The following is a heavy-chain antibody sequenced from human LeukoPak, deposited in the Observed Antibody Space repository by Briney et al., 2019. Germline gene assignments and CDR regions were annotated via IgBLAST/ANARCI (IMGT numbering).Heavy chain of an antibody. CDR2: ISSSSSYI. D-gene: IGHD3-22*01. V-gene: IGHV3-21*01. CDR3: ARDLGLYDSSGYGFG. Sequence: GGSLRLSCAASGFTFSSYTMNWVRQAPGKGLEWVSSISSSSSYIYYGDSVKGRFTISRDNVKNSLYLQLNSLRAADTAIYYCARDLGLYDSSGYGFGWGQGTLVTVSS. J-gene: IGHJ4*02. CDR1: GFTFSSYT.